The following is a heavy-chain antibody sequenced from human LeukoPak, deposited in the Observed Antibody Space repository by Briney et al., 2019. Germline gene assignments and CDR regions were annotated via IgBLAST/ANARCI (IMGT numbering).Heavy chain of an antibody. Sequence: GGSLRLSCAASGFTFSSYLVHWVRQAPGKGLEWVARINSDGSTINHADSVKGRFTISRDNSKNTLYLQMNSLRAEDTAVYYCAKDKGYSSGWDYWGQGTLVTVSS. CDR3: AKDKGYSSGWDY. D-gene: IGHD6-19*01. V-gene: IGHV3-74*01. CDR2: INSDGSTI. J-gene: IGHJ4*02. CDR1: GFTFSSYL.